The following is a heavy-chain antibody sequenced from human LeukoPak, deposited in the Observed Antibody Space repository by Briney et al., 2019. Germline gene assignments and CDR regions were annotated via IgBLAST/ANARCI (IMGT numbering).Heavy chain of an antibody. V-gene: IGHV4-59*11. D-gene: IGHD2-15*01. CDR3: ARGKVVADY. CDR2: MYVSGTIYSAGST. CDR1: GGSISSHY. Sequence: PSETLSLTCSVSGGSISSHYWTWMRQSAGKGLEWIGRMYVSGTIYSAGSTNYNPSFKSRVTMSEDMSKDQLSLKLSSVTAADTAVYYCARGKVVADYWGQGTLVTVSS. J-gene: IGHJ4*02.